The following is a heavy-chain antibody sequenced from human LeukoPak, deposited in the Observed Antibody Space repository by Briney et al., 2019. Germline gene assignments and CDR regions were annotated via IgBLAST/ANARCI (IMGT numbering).Heavy chain of an antibody. D-gene: IGHD3-10*01. V-gene: IGHV1-2*06. J-gene: IGHJ6*02. CDR1: GYTFTGYY. CDR2: INPNSGGT. Sequence: ASVKVSCKASGYTFTGYYMHWVRQAPGQGLEWMGRINPNSGGTNYAQKFQGRVTMTRDTSISTAYMELSSLRSEDTAVYYCARGIKHYYYYGMDVWGQGTTVTVSS. CDR3: ARGIKHYYYYGMDV.